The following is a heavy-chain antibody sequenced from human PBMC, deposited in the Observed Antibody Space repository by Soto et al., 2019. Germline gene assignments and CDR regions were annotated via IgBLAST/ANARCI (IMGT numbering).Heavy chain of an antibody. D-gene: IGHD3-22*01. CDR3: ARTTLTYYYDSSGYNFDY. CDR1: AFSLSTSGMC. J-gene: IGHJ4*02. CDR2: IDWDDEK. Sequence: SGPTLVNPTQTLTLTYTFSAFSLSTSGMCVSWIRQPPGKALEWLALIDWDDEKYYSTSLKTRLTISKDTSKNQVVLTMTNMDPVDTATYYFARTTLTYYYDSSGYNFDYWGQGTLVTVSS. V-gene: IGHV2-70*01.